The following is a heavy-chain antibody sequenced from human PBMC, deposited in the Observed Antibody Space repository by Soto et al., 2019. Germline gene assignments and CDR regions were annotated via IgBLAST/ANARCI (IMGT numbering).Heavy chain of an antibody. CDR3: ARHGFYGDYASNYFDP. V-gene: IGHV5-51*01. J-gene: IGHJ5*02. CDR1: GGNLATYG. D-gene: IGHD4-17*01. CDR2: IYPGNSDA. Sequence: PGESLRICWQASGGNLATYGIAWVRQMPGKGLEYMGIIYPGNSDARYSPSFQGQVTFSADKSISTAYLHWSSLKASDTAMYYCARHGFYGDYASNYFDPWGQGTLVTVSS.